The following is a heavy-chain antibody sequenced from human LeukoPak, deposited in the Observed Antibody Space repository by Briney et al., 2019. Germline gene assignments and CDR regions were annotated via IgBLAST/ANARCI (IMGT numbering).Heavy chain of an antibody. CDR3: ARGPQHNYANYYYYYYMDV. CDR1: GFTFYDYG. J-gene: IGHJ6*03. D-gene: IGHD2-8*01. Sequence: GSLRLSCAASGFTFYDYGMSWIRQPPGKGLEWIGEVNHRGSTNYNPSLQSRVTVSVDTSKNQFSLNLNSVTAADTAVYYCARGPQHNYANYYYYYYMDVWGEGTTVTVSS. V-gene: IGHV4-34*01. CDR2: VNHRGST.